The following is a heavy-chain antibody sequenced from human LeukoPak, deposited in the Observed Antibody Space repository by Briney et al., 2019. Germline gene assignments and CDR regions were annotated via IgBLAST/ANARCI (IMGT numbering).Heavy chain of an antibody. D-gene: IGHD1-20*01. CDR2: INPSGGST. J-gene: IGHJ4*02. CDR3: AREGITGTTVVY. V-gene: IGHV1-46*01. CDR1: GYTFTSYY. Sequence: GASVKVSFKSSGYTFTSYYMHWVRHSPRQGLEWMGIINPSGGSTSYAQKFQGRVTMTRDTSTSTVYMELSSLRSEDTAVYYCAREGITGTTVVYWGQGTLVTVSS.